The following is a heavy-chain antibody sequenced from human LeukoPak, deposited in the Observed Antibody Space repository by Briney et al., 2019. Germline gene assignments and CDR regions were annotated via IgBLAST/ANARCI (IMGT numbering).Heavy chain of an antibody. CDR1: GGSISSSSYY. CDR3: ARDCSSTSCYLDY. V-gene: IGHV4-39*02. CDR2: IYYSGST. Sequence: SETLSLTCTVSGGSISSSSYYWGWIRQPPGKGLEWIGSIYYSGSTYYNPSLKSRVTISVDTSKNQFSLKLRSVTAADTAVYYCARDCSSTSCYLDYWSQGTLVTVSS. J-gene: IGHJ4*02. D-gene: IGHD2-2*01.